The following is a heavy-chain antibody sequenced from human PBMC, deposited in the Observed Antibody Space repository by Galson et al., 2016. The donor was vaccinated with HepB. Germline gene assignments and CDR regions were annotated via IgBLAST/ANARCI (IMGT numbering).Heavy chain of an antibody. Sequence: SLRLSCAASGFTFSSYWMSWVRQAPGKGLEWVASLNQDGSEKYYADSVKGRFIILRDNAKKSLFLRLNSLRADDTALYYCARDIQWDYFDCWGQGTLVSVS. J-gene: IGHJ4*02. CDR2: LNQDGSEK. CDR1: GFTFSSYW. V-gene: IGHV3-7*03. CDR3: ARDIQWDYFDC. D-gene: IGHD5-12*01.